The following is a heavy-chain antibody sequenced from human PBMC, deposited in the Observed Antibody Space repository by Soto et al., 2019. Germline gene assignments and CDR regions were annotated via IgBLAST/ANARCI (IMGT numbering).Heavy chain of an antibody. CDR2: ITYDGSNK. CDR1: GFNFDNYR. CDR3: AKDRVGGTFYTPLGF. V-gene: IGHV3-30*18. J-gene: IGHJ4*02. Sequence: GGSLRLSCQASGFNFDNYRMHWVRQAPGKGLEWVAVITYDGSNKYYADSVKGRFTISRDNSKNTLSLHLNTLKPEDTAVYHCAKDRVGGTFYTPLGFWGQGTLVTVSS. D-gene: IGHD1-7*01.